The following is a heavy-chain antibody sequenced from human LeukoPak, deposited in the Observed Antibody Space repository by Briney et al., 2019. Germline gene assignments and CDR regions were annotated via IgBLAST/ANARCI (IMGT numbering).Heavy chain of an antibody. V-gene: IGHV3-74*01. CDR3: AKGDRIAAAGTQYFQH. D-gene: IGHD6-13*01. Sequence: GGSLRLSCTASGLTFSSYWMHWVRQAPGKGLVWVSRINTDGSSTYYADSVKGRFTISRDNSKNTLYLQMNSLRAEDTAVYYCAKGDRIAAAGTQYFQHWGQGTLVTVSS. J-gene: IGHJ1*01. CDR2: INTDGSST. CDR1: GLTFSSYW.